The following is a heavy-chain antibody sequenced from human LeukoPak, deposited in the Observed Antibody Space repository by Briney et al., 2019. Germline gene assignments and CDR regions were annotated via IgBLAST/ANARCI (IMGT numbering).Heavy chain of an antibody. D-gene: IGHD3-22*01. J-gene: IGHJ2*01. CDR3: ASAPYYYDSRGYYRWWYFNL. CDR2: IYYSGST. V-gene: IGHV4-30-4*08. Sequence: SETLSPTCTVSGGSISSGDYYWSWIRQPPGKGLEWIGYIYYSGSTYYNPSLKSRVTISGDTSKNQFSLKPSSVTAPDTAVYYCASAPYYYDSRGYYRWWYFNLWGRGTLVTVSS. CDR1: GGSISSGDYY.